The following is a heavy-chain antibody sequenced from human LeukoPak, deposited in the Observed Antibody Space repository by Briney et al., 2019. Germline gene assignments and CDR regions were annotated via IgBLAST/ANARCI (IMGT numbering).Heavy chain of an antibody. V-gene: IGHV4-39*02. Sequence: SETLSLTCTVSGGSISSSSYYWGWIRQPPGKGLEWIRSIYYSGSTYYNPSLKSRVTISVDTSKNQFSLKLSSVTAADTAVYYCARDHGYCTNGVCYRSYYFDYWGQGTLVTVSS. CDR3: ARDHGYCTNGVCYRSYYFDY. CDR2: IYYSGST. D-gene: IGHD2-8*01. J-gene: IGHJ4*02. CDR1: GGSISSSSYY.